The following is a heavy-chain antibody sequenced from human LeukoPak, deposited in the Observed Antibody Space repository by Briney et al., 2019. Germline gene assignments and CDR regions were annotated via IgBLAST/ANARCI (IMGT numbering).Heavy chain of an antibody. Sequence: SETLSLTCTVSGGSISNTNYYWGWIRQPPGKGLEWIGTIYYSVTTYYNPSLKSRVTISVNTSKNQFSLKLSSVTAADTAVYYCARHVRDSSGVNWFDPWGQGTLVTVSS. V-gene: IGHV4-39*01. CDR3: ARHVRDSSGVNWFDP. CDR2: IYYSVTT. J-gene: IGHJ5*02. CDR1: GGSISNTNYY. D-gene: IGHD3-22*01.